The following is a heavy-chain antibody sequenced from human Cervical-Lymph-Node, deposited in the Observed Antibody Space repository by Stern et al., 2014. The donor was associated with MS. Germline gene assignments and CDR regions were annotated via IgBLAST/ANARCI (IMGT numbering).Heavy chain of an antibody. CDR3: ARGGEQWLVRIFDY. CDR1: GGSVSSGSYY. D-gene: IGHD6-19*01. Sequence: VQLVESGPGLVKPSETLSLTCTVSGGSVSSGSYYWSWIRQPPGKGLEWIGDIYYSGSTNYNPSLKSRVTISVDTSKNQFSLKLSSVTAADTAVYYCARGGEQWLVRIFDYWGQGTLVTVSS. V-gene: IGHV4-61*01. J-gene: IGHJ4*02. CDR2: IYYSGST.